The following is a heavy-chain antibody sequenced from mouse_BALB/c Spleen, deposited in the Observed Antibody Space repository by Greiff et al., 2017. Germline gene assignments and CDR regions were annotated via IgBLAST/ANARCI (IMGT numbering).Heavy chain of an antibody. CDR2: INPGSGGT. V-gene: IGHV1-54*03. D-gene: IGHD2-14*01. CDR1: GYAFTNYL. Sequence: QVQLQQSGAELVRPGTSVKVSCKASGYAFTNYLIEWVKQRPGQGLEWIGVINPGSGGTNYNEKFKGKATLTADKSSSTAYMQLSSLTSDDSAVYFCARDYRYDGRYFDYWGQGTTLTVSS. J-gene: IGHJ2*01. CDR3: ARDYRYDGRYFDY.